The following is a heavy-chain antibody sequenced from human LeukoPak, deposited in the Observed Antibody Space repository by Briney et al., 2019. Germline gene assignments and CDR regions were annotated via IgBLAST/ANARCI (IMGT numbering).Heavy chain of an antibody. J-gene: IGHJ4*02. CDR1: GFTVSSNY. CDR3: ARAPPGYCSGGSCSRPLDY. CDR2: MYSGGST. Sequence: GGSLRLSCAASGFTVSSNYMSWVRQAPGRGLEWVSIMYSGGSTYYADAVKGRFTISRDNSKNTLYLQMNSLRVEDTAIYYCARAPPGYCSGGSCSRPLDYWGQGTLVTVSS. D-gene: IGHD2-15*01. V-gene: IGHV3-66*01.